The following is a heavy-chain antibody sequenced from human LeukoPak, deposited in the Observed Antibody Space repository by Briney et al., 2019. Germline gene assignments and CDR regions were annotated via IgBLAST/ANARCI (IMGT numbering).Heavy chain of an antibody. CDR1: GDSVSSNSAA. CDR3: ARSKGHLDS. V-gene: IGHV6-1*01. Sequence: SQTLSLTCAISGDSVSSNSAAWDWIRQSPSRGLEWLGRTYYRSKWFNDYAASVRSRITIKPDTPNNQFSLQLNSVTPEDTAMYFCARSKGHLDSWGQGTLVTVSS. CDR2: TYYRSKWFN. J-gene: IGHJ4*02.